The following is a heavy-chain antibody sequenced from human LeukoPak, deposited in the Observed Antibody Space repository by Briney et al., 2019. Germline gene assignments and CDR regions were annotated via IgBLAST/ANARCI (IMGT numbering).Heavy chain of an antibody. CDR2: IIPIFGTA. CDR1: GGTFSSYA. D-gene: IGHD5-24*01. Sequence: SVKVSCKASGGTFSSYAISWVRQAPGQGLEWMGRIIPIFGTANYAQKFQGGVTITTDESTSTAYMELSSLRSEDTAVYYCAREDEKDAFDIWGQGTMVTVSS. J-gene: IGHJ3*02. V-gene: IGHV1-69*05. CDR3: AREDEKDAFDI.